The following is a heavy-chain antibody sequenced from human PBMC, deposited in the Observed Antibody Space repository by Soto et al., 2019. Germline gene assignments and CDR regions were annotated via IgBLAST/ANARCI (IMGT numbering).Heavy chain of an antibody. CDR2: IYHTGST. V-gene: IGHV4-4*02. CDR1: GGSITSSNW. Sequence: QVQLQESGPGLLKPSGALSLTCGVSGGSITSSNWWTWVRQPPGKGLEWIGEIYHTGSTNYNPSLKSRITISIDKSKHPSSLKLDSVTAAGTAVCSCAAPAGHTSGPLDYWGQGTLVTV. D-gene: IGHD2-8*02. CDR3: AAPAGHTSGPLDY. J-gene: IGHJ4*02.